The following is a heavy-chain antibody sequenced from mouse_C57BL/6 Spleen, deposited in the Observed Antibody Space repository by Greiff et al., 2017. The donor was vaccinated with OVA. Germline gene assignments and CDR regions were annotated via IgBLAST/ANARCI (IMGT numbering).Heavy chain of an antibody. J-gene: IGHJ2*01. CDR2: IYPGDGDT. CDR3: ARNYYGSGNDY. CDR1: GYAFSSSW. D-gene: IGHD1-1*01. V-gene: IGHV1-82*01. Sequence: QVQLQQSGPELVKPGASVKISCKASGYAFSSSWMNWVKQRPGKGLEWIGRIYPGDGDTNYNGKFKGKATLTTDKSSSTAYMQLSNLTSEDSAVYFCARNYYGSGNDYWGQGTTLTVSS.